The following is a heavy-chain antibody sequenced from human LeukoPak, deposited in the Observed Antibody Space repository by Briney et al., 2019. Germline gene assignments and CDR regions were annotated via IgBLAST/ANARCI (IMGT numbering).Heavy chain of an antibody. V-gene: IGHV4-39*01. J-gene: IGHJ6*02. D-gene: IGHD3-10*01. CDR2: ISDSGST. CDR1: GGSITNYY. CDR3: ARPAIWFGELVV. Sequence: SETQSLTCTVSGGSITNYYWSWLRQPPGKGLEWIGSISDSGSTYYSPSLKSRVTISVDTSKNQFSLKLRFVTAADTAVYYCARPAIWFGELVVWGQGTTVTVSS.